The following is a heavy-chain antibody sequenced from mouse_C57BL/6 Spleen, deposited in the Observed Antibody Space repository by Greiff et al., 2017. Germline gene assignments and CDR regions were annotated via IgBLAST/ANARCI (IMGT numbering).Heavy chain of an antibody. V-gene: IGHV1-72*01. Sequence: QVQLQQPGAELVKPGASVKLSCKASGYTFTSYWMHWVKQRPGRGLEWIGRIDTNSGGTKYNEKFKSKATLTIDKPSSTAYMQLSSLTSEDSAVYYCARQGTTVVATDYYAMDYWGQGTSVTVSS. CDR2: IDTNSGGT. D-gene: IGHD1-1*01. J-gene: IGHJ4*01. CDR3: ARQGTTVVATDYYAMDY. CDR1: GYTFTSYW.